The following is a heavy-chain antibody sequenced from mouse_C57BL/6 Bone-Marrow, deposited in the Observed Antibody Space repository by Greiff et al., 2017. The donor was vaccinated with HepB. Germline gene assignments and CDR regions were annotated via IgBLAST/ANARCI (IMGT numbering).Heavy chain of an antibody. V-gene: IGHV1-19*01. D-gene: IGHD2-2*01. Sequence: VQLKESGPVLVKPGASVTMSCKASGYTFTDYYMNWVQQSHGKSLEWIGVINTYNGGTSYNQKFKGKATLTVDKSSSKAYMMLNSLTSEDSAVYYCARSVGYQGPGAPWFAYWGQGTLVTVSA. CDR2: INTYNGGT. J-gene: IGHJ3*01. CDR1: GYTFTDYY. CDR3: ARSVGYQGPGAPWFAY.